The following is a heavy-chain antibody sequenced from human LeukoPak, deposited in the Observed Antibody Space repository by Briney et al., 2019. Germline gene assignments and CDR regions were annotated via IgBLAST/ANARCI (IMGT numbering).Heavy chain of an antibody. V-gene: IGHV3-30*03. Sequence: GGSLRLSCAASGFTFSGYGMHWVRQAPGKGLEWVAVISYDGSNKYYADSVKGRFTISRDNSKNTLYLQMNSLRAEDTAVYYCARDSGYGFDYWGQGTLVTVSS. CDR2: ISYDGSNK. D-gene: IGHD5-12*01. CDR3: ARDSGYGFDY. J-gene: IGHJ4*02. CDR1: GFTFSGYG.